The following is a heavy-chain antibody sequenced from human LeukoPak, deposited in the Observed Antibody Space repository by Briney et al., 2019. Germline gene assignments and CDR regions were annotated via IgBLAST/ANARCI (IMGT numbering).Heavy chain of an antibody. CDR3: ARDHIAVAGNDY. CDR2: ISSSGSSI. D-gene: IGHD6-19*01. V-gene: IGHV3-11*01. J-gene: IGHJ4*02. Sequence: PGGSLRLSCAASGLTFSDYYMSWIRQAPGKGLEWVSYISSSGSSIYYADSVKGRFTISRDNAKNSLSLQMNSLRAEDTAVYYCARDHIAVAGNDYWGQGTLVTVSS. CDR1: GLTFSDYY.